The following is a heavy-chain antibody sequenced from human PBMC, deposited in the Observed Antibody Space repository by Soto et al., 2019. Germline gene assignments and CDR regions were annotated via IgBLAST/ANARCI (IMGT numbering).Heavy chain of an antibody. D-gene: IGHD6-19*01. CDR2: IWYDGSNK. Sequence: GGSLRLSCAASGFTFSSYGMHWVRQAPGKGLEWVAVIWYDGSNKYYADSVKGRFTISRDNSKNTLYLRMNSLRAEDTAVYYCAREVGWYRYYFDYWGQGTLVTVSS. V-gene: IGHV3-33*01. J-gene: IGHJ4*02. CDR1: GFTFSSYG. CDR3: AREVGWYRYYFDY.